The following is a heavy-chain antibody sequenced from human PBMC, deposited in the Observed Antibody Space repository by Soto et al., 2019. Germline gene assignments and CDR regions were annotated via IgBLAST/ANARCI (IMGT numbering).Heavy chain of an antibody. J-gene: IGHJ4*02. V-gene: IGHV1-46*01. CDR3: ATRDPGHY. CDR2: VSPDGGRT. Sequence: QVQLVQSGAEVKKPGASVKVSCKASGYTFTTYYMHWVRQAPGQGLGWMGIVSPDGGRTSYAQKFKGRVTMTRDTSKSTVYMELSSLRSEDTAVYYCATRDPGHYWGQGTLVTVSS. CDR1: GYTFTTYY.